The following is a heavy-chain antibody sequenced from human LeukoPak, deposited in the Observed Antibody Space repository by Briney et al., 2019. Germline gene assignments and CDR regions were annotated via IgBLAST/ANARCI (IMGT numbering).Heavy chain of an antibody. J-gene: IGHJ4*02. CDR2: ISSSSSYI. D-gene: IGHD1-26*01. V-gene: IGHV3-21*01. CDR1: GFTFSSYS. Sequence: GGSLRLSCAASGFTFSSYSMNWVRQAPGKGLEWVSSISSSSSYIYYADSVKGRFTISRDNAKNSLYLQMNSLRAEDTAVYYCARERKGIVGATFFDYWGQGTLVTVSS. CDR3: ARERKGIVGATFFDY.